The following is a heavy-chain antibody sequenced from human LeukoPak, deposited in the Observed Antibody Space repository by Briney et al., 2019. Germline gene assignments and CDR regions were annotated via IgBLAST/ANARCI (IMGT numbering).Heavy chain of an antibody. CDR1: VGAISGDY. CDR2: ICNNRNI. D-gene: IGHD2-15*01. CDR3: ARGSGGAADSCHPNY. J-gene: IGHJ4*02. V-gene: IGHV4-4*08. Sequence: PLVTLCLTRGGCVGAISGDYVVWTPEPPPKGPQTKGYICNNRNINSNAPLKSRLTKSVDTAKNQFFLKLSSVTAADTAVYYCARGSGGAADSCHPNYWEKGTRVT.